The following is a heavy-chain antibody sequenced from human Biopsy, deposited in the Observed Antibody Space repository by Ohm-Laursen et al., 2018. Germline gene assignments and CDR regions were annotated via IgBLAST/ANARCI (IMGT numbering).Heavy chain of an antibody. J-gene: IGHJ4*02. CDR1: GGSIKSYY. D-gene: IGHD7-27*01. CDR2: IYYTGHT. V-gene: IGHV4-59*01. CDR3: ARLTGDPSY. Sequence: SQTLSLTCTVSGGSIKSYYWNWIRQSPGKGLEWIGFIYYTGHTNYNPSLKSRATISVDTSKNQLSLKVISVTAADTAVYYCARLTGDPSYWGQGILVTVSS.